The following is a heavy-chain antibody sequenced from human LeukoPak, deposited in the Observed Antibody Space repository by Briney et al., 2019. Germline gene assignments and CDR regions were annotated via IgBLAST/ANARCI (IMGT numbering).Heavy chain of an antibody. J-gene: IGHJ4*02. Sequence: PGGSLRLSCAGSGFTSSGYSMNWVRQAPGKGLEWVSFISSSGSDIYYADSVKGRFTISRDNAKNSLYLQMNSLRAEDTAVYYCARDISAWGQGTLVTVSP. CDR1: GFTSSGYS. CDR3: ARDISA. CDR2: ISSSGSDI. V-gene: IGHV3-48*01.